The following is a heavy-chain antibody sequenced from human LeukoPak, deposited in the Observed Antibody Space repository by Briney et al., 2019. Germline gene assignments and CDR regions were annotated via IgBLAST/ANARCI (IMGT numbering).Heavy chain of an antibody. V-gene: IGHV3-7*01. CDR1: GFTFGSYW. Sequence: PGGSLRLSCAASGFTFGSYWMSWVRQAPGKGLEWVANIKQDGSEKYYVDSVKGRFTISRDNAKNSLYLQMNSLRAEDTAVYYCARENSGPYFDYWGQGTLVTVSS. D-gene: IGHD1-26*01. CDR3: ARENSGPYFDY. CDR2: IKQDGSEK. J-gene: IGHJ4*02.